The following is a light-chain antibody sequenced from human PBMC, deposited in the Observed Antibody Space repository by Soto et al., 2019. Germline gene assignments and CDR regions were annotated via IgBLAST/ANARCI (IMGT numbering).Light chain of an antibody. CDR3: QQYNNWPRT. V-gene: IGKV3-15*01. CDR1: QSVTTN. Sequence: EIVMTQSPATLSVSPGVRASLSCRATQSVTTNLAWYQQKPGQAPRLLIYGASTRATDIPARFSGSGSGTEFTLTISSLQSEDFAVYYCQQYNNWPRTFGQGTKVDIK. CDR2: GAS. J-gene: IGKJ1*01.